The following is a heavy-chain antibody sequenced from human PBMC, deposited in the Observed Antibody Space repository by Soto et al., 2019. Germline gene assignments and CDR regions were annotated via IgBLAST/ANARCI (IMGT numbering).Heavy chain of an antibody. Sequence: QVQLVQSGAEVKKPGASVKVSCKASGYTFTSYAMHWVRQAPGQRLEWMGWINAGNGNTKYSQKFQGRVTITRDTAASTAYMELSSLRSEDTAVYYCARVICGLDCVDYWGQGTLVTVSS. J-gene: IGHJ4*02. CDR1: GYTFTSYA. CDR3: ARVICGLDCVDY. D-gene: IGHD2-21*02. CDR2: INAGNGNT. V-gene: IGHV1-3*01.